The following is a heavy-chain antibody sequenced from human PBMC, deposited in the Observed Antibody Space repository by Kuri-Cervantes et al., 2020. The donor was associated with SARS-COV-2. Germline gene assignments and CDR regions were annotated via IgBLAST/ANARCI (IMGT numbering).Heavy chain of an antibody. CDR3: AREGMVTRSTN. CDR2: IYYSGST. D-gene: IGHD5-18*01. J-gene: IGHJ4*02. CDR1: GGSISSYY. V-gene: IGHV4-59*12. Sequence: SETLSLTCTVSGGSISSYYWSWIRQPPGKGLEWIGYIYYSGSTNYNPSLKSRVAISVDTSKNQFSLKLSSVTAADTAVYYCAREGMVTRSTNWGQGTLVTVSS.